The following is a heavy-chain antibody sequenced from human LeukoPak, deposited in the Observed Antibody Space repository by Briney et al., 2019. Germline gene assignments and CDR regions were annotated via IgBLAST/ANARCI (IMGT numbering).Heavy chain of an antibody. CDR1: GGTFSSYA. J-gene: IGHJ4*02. CDR3: ARAAAGTDRDFDY. D-gene: IGHD6-13*01. Sequence: SVKVSCKASGGTFSSYAISWVRQAPGQGLEWMGGIIPIFGTANYAQKFQGRVTITADESTSTAYMELSSLRSEDTAVYYCARAAAGTDRDFDYWGQGTLVTVSS. CDR2: IIPIFGTA. V-gene: IGHV1-69*01.